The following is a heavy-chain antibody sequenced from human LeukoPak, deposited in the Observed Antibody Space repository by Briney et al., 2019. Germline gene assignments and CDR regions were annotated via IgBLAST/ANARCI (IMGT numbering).Heavy chain of an antibody. J-gene: IGHJ4*02. CDR3: ARPRPGYYFDY. CDR1: GFTFINYW. V-gene: IGHV3-7*04. Sequence: PGGSLRLSCAASGFTFINYWMSWVRQAPGKGLEWVANMNQDGSEKYYVDYVKGRFTISRDNAKNSLYLQMNSLRAEDTAVYYCARPRPGYYFDYWGQGTLVTVSS. CDR2: MNQDGSEK.